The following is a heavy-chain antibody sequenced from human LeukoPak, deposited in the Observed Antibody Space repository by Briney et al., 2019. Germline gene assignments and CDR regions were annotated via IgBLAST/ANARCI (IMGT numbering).Heavy chain of an antibody. CDR3: ARDLDTAMVGWFDP. V-gene: IGHV4-59*01. Sequence: SETLSLTCTVSGGSISSYYWSWIRLPPGKGLEWIGYIYYSGSTNYNPSLKSRVTISVDTSKNQFSLKLSSVTAADTAVYYCARDLDTAMVGWFDPWGQGTLVTVSS. D-gene: IGHD5-18*01. CDR2: IYYSGST. CDR1: GGSISSYY. J-gene: IGHJ5*02.